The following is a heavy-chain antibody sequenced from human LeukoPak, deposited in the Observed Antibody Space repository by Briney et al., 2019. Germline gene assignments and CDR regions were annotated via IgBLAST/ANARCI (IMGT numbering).Heavy chain of an antibody. CDR2: ISGSGGST. CDR1: GITFSSYA. J-gene: IGHJ4*02. Sequence: GGSLRLSCAASGITFSSYAMSWVRQAPGKGLEWVSAISGSGGSTYYADSVKGRFTISRDNSKNTLYLQMNSLRAEDTAVYYCAKDQVVGIAVAGTVYDYWGQGTLVTVSS. V-gene: IGHV3-23*01. CDR3: AKDQVVGIAVAGTVYDY. D-gene: IGHD6-19*01.